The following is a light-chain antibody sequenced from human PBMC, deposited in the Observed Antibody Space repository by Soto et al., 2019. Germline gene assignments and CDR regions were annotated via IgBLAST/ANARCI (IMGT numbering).Light chain of an antibody. CDR2: LGS. V-gene: IGKV2-28*01. CDR3: LQALTAPPT. Sequence: DIVMTQSPLSLPVTPGEPASISCRSSQSLLYSNGYNYLDWYLQKPGQSPQLLIYLGSNRASGVPDRFSGSGSGSDFTLTISRVEAEDVGVYHCLQALTAPPTFGRGTKVEIK. J-gene: IGKJ1*01. CDR1: QSLLYSNGYNY.